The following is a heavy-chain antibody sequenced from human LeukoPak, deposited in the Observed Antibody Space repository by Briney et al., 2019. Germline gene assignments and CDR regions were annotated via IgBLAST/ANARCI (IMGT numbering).Heavy chain of an antibody. CDR2: ISAYNGNT. Sequence: ASVKVSCKASGYTFTSYGISWVRQAPGQGLEWMGWISAYNGNTNYAQKLQGRVTMTTDTSTSTAYMELRSLRSDDTAVYYCVRKGEYQLLSSYDAFDIWGQGTMVTASS. CDR1: GYTFTSYG. J-gene: IGHJ3*02. CDR3: VRKGEYQLLSSYDAFDI. V-gene: IGHV1-18*01. D-gene: IGHD2-2*01.